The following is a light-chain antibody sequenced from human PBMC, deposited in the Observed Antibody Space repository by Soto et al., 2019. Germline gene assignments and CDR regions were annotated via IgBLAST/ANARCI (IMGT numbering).Light chain of an antibody. CDR1: KEIGSW. V-gene: IGKV1D-12*01. CDR2: TAS. Sequence: DIQLTKSPASVCASVGDRVTVTCREGKEIGSWLTWYHHKPGKAPKLLSSTASSLQSGVPSRFSGSGSGTEFTLTISSLHPADFVPYYCPQANNFPIPCGGGTKADIK. J-gene: IGKJ4*01. CDR3: PQANNFPIP.